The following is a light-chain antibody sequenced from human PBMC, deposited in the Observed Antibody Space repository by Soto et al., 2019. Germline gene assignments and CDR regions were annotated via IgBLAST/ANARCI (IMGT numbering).Light chain of an antibody. Sequence: EIVLTQSPGTLSLSSGERDTLSCRASQSVSSNYLAWYQQKPGQAPRLLIYGASSRATGIPDRFSGSGSGTDFTHTISRLEPDDFAVYYCQHYDGSPYTFGQGTKLEI. J-gene: IGKJ2*01. CDR3: QHYDGSPYT. CDR2: GAS. V-gene: IGKV3-20*01. CDR1: QSVSSNY.